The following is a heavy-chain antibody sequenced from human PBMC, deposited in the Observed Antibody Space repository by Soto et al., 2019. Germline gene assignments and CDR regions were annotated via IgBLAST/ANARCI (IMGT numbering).Heavy chain of an antibody. CDR3: ARENHGGMLDX. J-gene: IGHJ4*02. CDR1: GGSILNVGHY. V-gene: IGHV4-31*03. Sequence: PSETLSLTFTVSGGSILNVGHYWTWIRQHPGKGLELIGKIFFSGNTHYNPALKSRLTFSVDTTKNQFSLKLTSVTAADTAIYYCARENHGGMLDXWGPGTLVT. D-gene: IGHD2-15*01. CDR2: IFFSGNT.